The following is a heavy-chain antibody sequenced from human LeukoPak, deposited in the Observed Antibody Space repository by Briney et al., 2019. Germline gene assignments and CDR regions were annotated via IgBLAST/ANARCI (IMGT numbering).Heavy chain of an antibody. CDR1: GGSISSSSYY. V-gene: IGHV4-39*07. J-gene: IGHJ6*03. Sequence: SETLSLTCTVSGGSISSSSYYWGWIRQPPGKGLEWIGSIYYSGSTYYNPSLKSRVTISVDTSKNQFSLKLSSVTAADTAVYYCASLNWGGDYMDVWGKGTTVTVSS. CDR2: IYYSGST. D-gene: IGHD7-27*01. CDR3: ASLNWGGDYMDV.